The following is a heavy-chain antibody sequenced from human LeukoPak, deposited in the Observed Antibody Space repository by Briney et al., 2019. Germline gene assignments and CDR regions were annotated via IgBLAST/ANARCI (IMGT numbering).Heavy chain of an antibody. CDR3: ARDPSLYSSGWYTVGGNWFDP. CDR1: VYTFTGYY. Sequence: ASVNVSCKASVYTFTGYYMHWVRQAPGQGLEWMGWINPNSGGTNYAQKFQGRVTMTRDTSISTAYMELSRLRSDDTAVYYCARDPSLYSSGWYTVGGNWFDPWGQGTLVTVSS. CDR2: INPNSGGT. V-gene: IGHV1-2*02. J-gene: IGHJ5*02. D-gene: IGHD6-19*01.